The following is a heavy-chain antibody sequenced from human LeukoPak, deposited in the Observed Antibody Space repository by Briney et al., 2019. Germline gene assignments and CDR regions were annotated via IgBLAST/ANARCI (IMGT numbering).Heavy chain of an antibody. CDR2: ISTNGGST. CDR1: GFIFSSYE. J-gene: IGHJ4*02. D-gene: IGHD2-21*02. CDR3: VKDQTVVVTAVLSD. Sequence: PGGSLRLSCEASGFIFSSYEMNWVRQAPGKGLEYVSAISTNGGSTYYADSVKGRFTISRDNSKNTMYLQMSSLRAEDTAVYYCVKDQTVVVTAVLSDWGQGTLVTVSS. V-gene: IGHV3-64D*09.